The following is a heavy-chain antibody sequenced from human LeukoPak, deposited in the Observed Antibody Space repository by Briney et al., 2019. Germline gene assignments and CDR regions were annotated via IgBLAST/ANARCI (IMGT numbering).Heavy chain of an antibody. V-gene: IGHV1-2*02. Sequence: ASVKVSCKASGYTSTGYYMHWVRQAPGQGLEWMGWINPNSGGTNYAQKFQGRVTMTRDTSISTAYMELSRLRSDDTAVYYCARVGRTVWFGELPDNWFDPWGQGTLVTVSS. J-gene: IGHJ5*02. CDR1: GYTSTGYY. CDR3: ARVGRTVWFGELPDNWFDP. CDR2: INPNSGGT. D-gene: IGHD3-10*01.